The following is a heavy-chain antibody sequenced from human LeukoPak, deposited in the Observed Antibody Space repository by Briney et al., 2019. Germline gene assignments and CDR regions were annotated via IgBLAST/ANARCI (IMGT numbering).Heavy chain of an antibody. V-gene: IGHV4-39*01. J-gene: IGHJ3*02. Sequence: SETLSHTRIVSGGSIRSSSYYWGWVRHPPGKGLEWIGSMFYGETTYYNPSLKSRVTISVDTSKKQFSLRLSTVTAAGTAVYYCACRPETYDYVWGIGAFDIWGQGTMVTVSS. CDR3: ACRPETYDYVWGIGAFDI. CDR1: GGSIRSSSYY. CDR2: MFYGETT. D-gene: IGHD3-16*01.